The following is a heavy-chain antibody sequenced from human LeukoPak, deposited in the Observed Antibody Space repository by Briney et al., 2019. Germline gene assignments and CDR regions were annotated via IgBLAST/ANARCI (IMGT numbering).Heavy chain of an antibody. V-gene: IGHV3-30-3*01. D-gene: IGHD6-19*01. Sequence: PGRSLRLSCAASGFTFSSYAMHWVRQAPGKGLEWVAVISYDGSNKYYADSVKGRFTISRDNSKNTLYLQMNSLRAEDTAVYYCAVHSGWYDPNAFDIWGQGTMVTVSS. CDR2: ISYDGSNK. CDR3: AVHSGWYDPNAFDI. J-gene: IGHJ3*02. CDR1: GFTFSSYA.